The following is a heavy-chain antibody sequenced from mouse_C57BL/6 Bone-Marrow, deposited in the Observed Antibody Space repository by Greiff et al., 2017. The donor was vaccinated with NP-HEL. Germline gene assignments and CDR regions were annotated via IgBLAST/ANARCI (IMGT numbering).Heavy chain of an antibody. Sequence: EVQLQQSGPELVKPGASVKISCKASGYSFTGYYMNWVKQSPEKSLEWIGEINPSTGGTTYNQKFKAKATLTVDKSSSTAYMQLKSLTSEDSAVYYCARNYDDVWFAYWGQGTLVTVSA. CDR3: ARNYDDVWFAY. CDR1: GYSFTGYY. V-gene: IGHV1-42*01. J-gene: IGHJ3*01. CDR2: INPSTGGT. D-gene: IGHD2-4*01.